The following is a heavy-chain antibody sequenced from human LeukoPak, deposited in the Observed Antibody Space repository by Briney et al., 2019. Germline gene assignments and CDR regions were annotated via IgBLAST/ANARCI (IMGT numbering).Heavy chain of an antibody. V-gene: IGHV1-2*02. D-gene: IGHD1-26*01. Sequence: ASVKVSCKASGYTFTGHYLHWVRRAPGQGLEWMGWINPNSGATAYAQNLQGRVTMTRDMSISTDYMELSSLRSDDTAMYYCAVVLMGVTTDYWGQGTLVTVSS. J-gene: IGHJ4*02. CDR3: AVVLMGVTTDY. CDR2: INPNSGAT. CDR1: GYTFTGHY.